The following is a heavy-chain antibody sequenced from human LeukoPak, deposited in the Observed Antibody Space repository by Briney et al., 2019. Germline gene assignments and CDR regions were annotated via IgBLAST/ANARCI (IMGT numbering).Heavy chain of an antibody. D-gene: IGHD2-2*01. CDR3: ARGVVVPAAIVAWFDP. CDR2: IIPILGIA. J-gene: IGHJ5*02. CDR1: GGTFISYA. V-gene: IGHV1-69*04. Sequence: ASVTVSSTASGGTFISYAISWVRQAPGQGLEWMGRIIPILGIANYAQKFQGRVTITADKSTSTAYMELSSLRSEDTAVYYCARGVVVPAAIVAWFDPWGQGTLVTVSS.